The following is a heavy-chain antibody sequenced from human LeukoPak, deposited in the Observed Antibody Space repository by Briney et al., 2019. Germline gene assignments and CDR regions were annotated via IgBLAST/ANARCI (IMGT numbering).Heavy chain of an antibody. CDR1: GGSISSGSYY. Sequence: SQTLSLTCTVSGGSISSGSYYWSWIRQPAGKGLEWIGRIYTSGSTNYNPSLKSRVTISVDTSKNQFSLKLSSVTAADTAVYYCASGPYSNWFDPWGQGTLVTVSS. D-gene: IGHD4-11*01. J-gene: IGHJ5*02. CDR3: ASGPYSNWFDP. V-gene: IGHV4-61*02. CDR2: IYTSGST.